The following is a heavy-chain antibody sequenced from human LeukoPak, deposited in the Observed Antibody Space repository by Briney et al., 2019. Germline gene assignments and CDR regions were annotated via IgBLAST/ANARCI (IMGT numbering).Heavy chain of an antibody. CDR3: AKYGVPTSRRAYYFDY. Sequence: GGSLRLSCAASGFTFSSYAMTWVRQTPGKGLEWVSAISGSGGSTYYADSVKGRFTISRDNSKNTLYLQMNSLRAEDTAVYYCAKYGVPTSRRAYYFDYWGQGTLVTVSS. CDR1: GFTFSSYA. J-gene: IGHJ4*02. D-gene: IGHD5-24*01. V-gene: IGHV3-23*01. CDR2: ISGSGGST.